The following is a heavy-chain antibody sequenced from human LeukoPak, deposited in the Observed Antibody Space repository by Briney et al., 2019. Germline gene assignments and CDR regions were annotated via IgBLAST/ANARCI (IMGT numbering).Heavy chain of an antibody. Sequence: PGGSLRLSCAASGFTFSDYYMSWIRQAPGKGLEWVSYISSSSYTNYADSVKGRFTISRDNAKNSLYLQMNSLRAEDTAVYYCARPAVGRAAAGNRDYYFDYWGQGTLVTVSS. CDR3: ARPAVGRAAAGNRDYYFDY. CDR1: GFTFSDYY. CDR2: ISSSSYT. J-gene: IGHJ4*02. V-gene: IGHV3-11*03. D-gene: IGHD6-13*01.